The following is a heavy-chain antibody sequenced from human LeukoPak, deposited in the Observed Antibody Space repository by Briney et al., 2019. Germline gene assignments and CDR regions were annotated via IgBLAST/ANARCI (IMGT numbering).Heavy chain of an antibody. J-gene: IGHJ3*02. CDR2: INPSGGST. Sequence: ASVKVSCKSSGYTFTSYFMHWVRQAPGQGLEWMGIINPSGGSTNYAQKFQGGVTMTRDTSTSTVYMELSRLRSEDTAVYYCARGDHVRIYAESAFDIWGQGTKVTVSS. V-gene: IGHV1-46*01. CDR1: GYTFTSYF. D-gene: IGHD3-3*01. CDR3: ARGDHVRIYAESAFDI.